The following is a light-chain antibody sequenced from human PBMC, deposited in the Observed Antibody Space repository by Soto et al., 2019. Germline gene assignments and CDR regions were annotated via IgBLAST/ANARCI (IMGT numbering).Light chain of an antibody. CDR1: QSISSY. Sequence: DIQMTQSPSSLSASVGDRVTITCRASQSISSYLNWYQQKPGKAPKLLIYAASSLQSGVPSRFSGSGSGTDFTLTTSSLQPEDFATYYCQQSYSTPPETFGQGTKVDIK. V-gene: IGKV1-39*01. J-gene: IGKJ1*01. CDR3: QQSYSTPPET. CDR2: AAS.